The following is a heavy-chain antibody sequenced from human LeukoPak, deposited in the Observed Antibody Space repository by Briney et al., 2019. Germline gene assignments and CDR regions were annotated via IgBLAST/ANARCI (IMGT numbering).Heavy chain of an antibody. CDR1: GSGFTFNNYW. D-gene: IGHD6-19*01. J-gene: IGHJ4*02. CDR2: INADGSTT. Sequence: GGSLRLSCAASGSGFTFNNYWMHWVRQAPEKGLVWVSRINADGSTTSYADSVRGRFTISRDNAKNTLYLQMNSLRAEDTAVYYCATLISGWSLYWGQGTLVTVSS. CDR3: ATLISGWSLY. V-gene: IGHV3-74*01.